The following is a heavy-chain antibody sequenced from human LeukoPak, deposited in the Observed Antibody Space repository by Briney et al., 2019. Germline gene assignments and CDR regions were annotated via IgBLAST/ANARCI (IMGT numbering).Heavy chain of an antibody. CDR1: GFTFRSYS. D-gene: IGHD6-6*01. Sequence: GGSLRLSCAASGFTFRSYSLHWVRQAPGKGLEWVAVISYDGSNKYYADSVKGRFTISRDNSKNTLYLQMNSLRAEDTAVYYCAREFSSGTLYYYYGMDVWGQGTTVTVSS. J-gene: IGHJ6*02. V-gene: IGHV3-30-3*01. CDR3: AREFSSGTLYYYYGMDV. CDR2: ISYDGSNK.